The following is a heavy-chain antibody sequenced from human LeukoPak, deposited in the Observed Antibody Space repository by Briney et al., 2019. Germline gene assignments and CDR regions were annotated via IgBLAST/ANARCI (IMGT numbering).Heavy chain of an antibody. CDR2: ISWNSGSI. Sequence: PGRSLRLSCAASGFTFDDYAMHWVRQAPGKGLEWVSGISWNSGSIGYADSVKGRFTISRDNAKNSLYLQMNSLRAEDTALCYCAKGRSRGYSYGFIFPWGQGTLVTVSS. D-gene: IGHD5-18*01. CDR1: GFTFDDYA. J-gene: IGHJ5*02. V-gene: IGHV3-9*01. CDR3: AKGRSRGYSYGFIFP.